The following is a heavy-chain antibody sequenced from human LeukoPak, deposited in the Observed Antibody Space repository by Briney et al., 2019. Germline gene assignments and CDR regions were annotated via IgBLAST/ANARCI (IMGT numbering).Heavy chain of an antibody. CDR3: AKQEGSSWSEGFDY. V-gene: IGHV3-43*02. CDR2: ISGDGGST. D-gene: IGHD6-13*01. CDR1: GFTFDDYA. J-gene: IGHJ4*02. Sequence: PGGSLRLSCAASGFTFDDYAMHWVRQAPGKGLEWVSLISGDGGSTYYADSVKGRFTISRDNSKNSLYLQMNSLRTEDTALYYCAKQEGSSWSEGFDYWGQGTLVTVSS.